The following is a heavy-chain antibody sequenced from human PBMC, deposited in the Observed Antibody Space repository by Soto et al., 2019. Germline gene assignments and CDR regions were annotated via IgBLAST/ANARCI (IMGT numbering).Heavy chain of an antibody. CDR1: GGSFSGYY. Sequence: PSETLSLTCAVYGGSFSGYYWSWIRQPPGKGLEWIGEINHSGSTNYNPSLKSRVTISVDTSKNQFSLKLSSVTAADTAVYYCARVFGLDYGGNPFDYWGQGTLVTSPQ. CDR3: ARVFGLDYGGNPFDY. CDR2: INHSGST. V-gene: IGHV4-34*01. D-gene: IGHD4-17*01. J-gene: IGHJ4*02.